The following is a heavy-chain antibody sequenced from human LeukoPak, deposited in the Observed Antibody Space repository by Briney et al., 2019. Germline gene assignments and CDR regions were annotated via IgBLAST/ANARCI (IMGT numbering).Heavy chain of an antibody. Sequence: GGSLRLSCAASGFTFSGYWMHWVRQAPGKGLVWVSRVSNDGSDTAYADSVKGRFTISRDNAKNTLYLQMHSLRVEDTAVYYCVRGAGWYRGTTYYFDYWAQGTLVTVSS. D-gene: IGHD1-26*01. CDR3: VRGAGWYRGTTYYFDY. V-gene: IGHV3-74*01. CDR2: VSNDGSDT. CDR1: GFTFSGYW. J-gene: IGHJ4*02.